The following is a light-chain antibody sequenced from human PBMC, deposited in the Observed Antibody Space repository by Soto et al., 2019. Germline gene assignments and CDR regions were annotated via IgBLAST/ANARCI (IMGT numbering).Light chain of an antibody. J-gene: IGKJ1*01. CDR3: QQYNSYWT. Sequence: DIPMTQSPSTLSASLGDRVTITCRASQSISTWLAWYQQKPGKAPNLLIYKASTLESGVPSRFSGSGSGTEFTLTISSLQPDDFATYYCQQYNSYWTFGQGTKVEIK. CDR1: QSISTW. V-gene: IGKV1-5*03. CDR2: KAS.